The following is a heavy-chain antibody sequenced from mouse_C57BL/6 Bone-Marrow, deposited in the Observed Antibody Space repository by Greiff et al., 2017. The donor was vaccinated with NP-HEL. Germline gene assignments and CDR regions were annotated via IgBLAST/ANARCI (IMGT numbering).Heavy chain of an antibody. D-gene: IGHD1-1*01. J-gene: IGHJ3*01. CDR3: ARTSYGSSPGWFAY. CDR1: GFSLSTSGMG. V-gene: IGHV8-12*01. Sequence: QVTLKVCGPGILQSSQTLSLTCSFSGFSLSTSGMGVSWIRQPSGKGLEWLAHIYWDDDKRYNPSLKSRLTISKDTSRNQVFLKITSVDTADTATYYCARTSYGSSPGWFAYWGQGTLVTVSA. CDR2: IYWDDDK.